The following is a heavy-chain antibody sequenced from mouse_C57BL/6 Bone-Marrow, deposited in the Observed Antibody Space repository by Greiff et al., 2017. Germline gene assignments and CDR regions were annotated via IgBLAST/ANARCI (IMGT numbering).Heavy chain of an antibody. J-gene: IGHJ2*01. Sequence: EVMLVESGGGLVKPGGSLKLSCAASGFTFSSYAMSWVRQTPEKRLEWVATISDGGSYTYYPDNVKGRFTISRDTAKNNLYLQMGHLKSEDTAMYYCARDTGNFDYWGQGTTLTVSS. CDR2: ISDGGSYT. V-gene: IGHV5-4*01. CDR3: ARDTGNFDY. CDR1: GFTFSSYA. D-gene: IGHD4-1*01.